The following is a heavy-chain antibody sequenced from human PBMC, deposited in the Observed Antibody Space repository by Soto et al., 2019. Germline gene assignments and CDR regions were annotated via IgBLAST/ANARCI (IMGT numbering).Heavy chain of an antibody. CDR3: AADLHITGTYAIDF. J-gene: IGHJ4*02. D-gene: IGHD1-20*01. CDR1: GFTFTRSV. CDR2: IVVGSGNR. Sequence: SVKVSCKASGFTFTRSVVQWVRQARGQGLEWIGWIVVGSGNRNYAQKFHERATISRDMSTNTAYMELSSLRSEDTAVYYCAADLHITGTYAIDFWGQGTLVTVS. V-gene: IGHV1-58*01.